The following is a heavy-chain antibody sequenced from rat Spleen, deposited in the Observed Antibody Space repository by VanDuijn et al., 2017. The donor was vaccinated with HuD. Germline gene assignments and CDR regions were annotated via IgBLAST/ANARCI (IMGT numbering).Heavy chain of an antibody. J-gene: IGHJ2*01. CDR2: ISPSGGST. CDR3: ATLDYYSGDY. Sequence: EVQLVESGGGLVQPGRPLKLSCSASGFTFSSYDMAWVRQAPTKGLEWVASISPSGGSTYYRDSVKGRFTISRDNAKSTLYLQMDSLRSEDTATYYCATLDYYSGDYWGQGVMVTVSS. V-gene: IGHV5S23*01. D-gene: IGHD1-1*01. CDR1: GFTFSSYD.